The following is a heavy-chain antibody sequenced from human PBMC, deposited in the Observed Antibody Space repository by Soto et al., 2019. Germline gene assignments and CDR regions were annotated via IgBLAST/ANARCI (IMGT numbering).Heavy chain of an antibody. CDR1: GFIFSDYY. Sequence: GGSLRLSCAASGFIFSDYYMSWVRQAPGKGLECLAYISGSGNTIYYADSVQARFTISRDNTKKSLYLQTDGLRAEDTALYYCATYTSPYTSGSFDHWGQGALVTVSS. CDR3: ATYTSPYTSGSFDH. CDR2: ISGSGNTI. D-gene: IGHD3-10*01. J-gene: IGHJ4*02. V-gene: IGHV3-11*01.